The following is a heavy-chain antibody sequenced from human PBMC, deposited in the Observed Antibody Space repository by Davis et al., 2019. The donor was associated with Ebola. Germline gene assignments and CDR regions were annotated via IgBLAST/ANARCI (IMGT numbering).Heavy chain of an antibody. D-gene: IGHD6-13*01. J-gene: IGHJ5*02. CDR2: IYDSGSP. CDR3: AGGDSSSWDGWFDP. CDR1: GGSISSSSYF. Sequence: MPGGSLRLSCTVSGGSISSSSYFWGWIRQPPGKGLEWIGKIYDSGSPYYNPSLKSRVTISVDTSKNQFSLKLSSVTAADTAVYYCAGGDSSSWDGWFDPWGQGTLVTVSS. V-gene: IGHV4-39*01.